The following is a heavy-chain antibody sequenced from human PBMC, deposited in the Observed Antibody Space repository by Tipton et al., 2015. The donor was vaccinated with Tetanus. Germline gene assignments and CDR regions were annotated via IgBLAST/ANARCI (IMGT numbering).Heavy chain of an antibody. J-gene: IGHJ4*02. V-gene: IGHV4-59*13. Sequence: TLSLTCALSGDSIRTYYWTWVRQPPGQGLQWIGYVYYTGNTKYSASLKGRVTMSVDTTANEFYLRLTSVTAADTAVYYCARGVEYPGSLDYWGRGTEVPVSS. CDR1: GDSIRTYY. D-gene: IGHD2/OR15-2a*01. CDR3: ARGVEYPGSLDY. CDR2: VYYTGNT.